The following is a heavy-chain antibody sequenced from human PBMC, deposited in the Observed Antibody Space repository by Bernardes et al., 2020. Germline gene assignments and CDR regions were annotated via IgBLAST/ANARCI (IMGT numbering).Heavy chain of an antibody. V-gene: IGHV4-34*01. J-gene: IGHJ4*02. CDR2: INHSGST. CDR3: ARSHYDY. Sequence: SETLSLTCAVYGGSFSGYYWSWIRQPPGKGLEWIGEINHSGSTNYNPSLKSRVTISVDTSKNQFSLKLSSVTAADTAVYYCARSHYDYWGQGTLVTVSS. CDR1: GGSFSGYY.